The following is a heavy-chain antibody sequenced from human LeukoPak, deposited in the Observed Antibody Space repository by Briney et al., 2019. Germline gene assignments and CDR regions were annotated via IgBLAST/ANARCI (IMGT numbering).Heavy chain of an antibody. CDR3: ARDAMWTYYYDSSGYRINWFDP. CDR2: MYYSGST. V-gene: IGHV4-59*01. J-gene: IGHJ5*02. CDR1: GGSITSYY. Sequence: SETLSLTCTVSGGSITSYYWSWIRQPPRKGLEWIGYMYYSGSTNYNPSLKSRVSISIDTSKTQFSLKLNSVTAADTAVYYCARDAMWTYYYDSSGYRINWFDPWGQGTLVTVSS. D-gene: IGHD3-22*01.